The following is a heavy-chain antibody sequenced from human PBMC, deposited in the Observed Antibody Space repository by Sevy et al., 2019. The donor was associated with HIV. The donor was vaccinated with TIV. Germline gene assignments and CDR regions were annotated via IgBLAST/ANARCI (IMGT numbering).Heavy chain of an antibody. CDR2: FKGKPSVGAI. D-gene: IGHD6-13*01. CDR3: TTDSWSQEDYYDY. Sequence: GGSLRRSCAASGFTFTNAWMIWVRQAPGKGLEWVGRFKGKPSVGAIDYAAPGKGRFTISRDDSKNTLYLQMSSLRTEDTAVYYCTTDSWSQEDYYDYWGQGTLVTVSS. CDR1: GFTFTNAW. J-gene: IGHJ4*02. V-gene: IGHV3-15*01.